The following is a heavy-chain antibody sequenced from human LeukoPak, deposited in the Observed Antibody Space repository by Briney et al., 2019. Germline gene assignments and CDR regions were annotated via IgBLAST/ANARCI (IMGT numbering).Heavy chain of an antibody. D-gene: IGHD3-10*01. J-gene: IGHJ4*02. CDR2: IYYSGST. CDR1: GGSISTYY. V-gene: IGHV4-59*12. CDR3: ARRNYYGSGSSLFDY. Sequence: SETLSLTCTVSGGSISTYYWSWIRQPPGKGLEWIGYIYYSGSTNYNPSLKSRVTISVDTSKNQFSLKLSSVTAADTAVYYCARRNYYGSGSSLFDYWGQGTLVTVSS.